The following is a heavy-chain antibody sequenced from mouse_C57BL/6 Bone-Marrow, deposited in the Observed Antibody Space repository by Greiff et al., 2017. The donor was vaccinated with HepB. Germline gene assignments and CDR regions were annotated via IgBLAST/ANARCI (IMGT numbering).Heavy chain of an antibody. V-gene: IGHV5-6*01. D-gene: IGHD1-1*01. CDR3: AIGTVEGRWYFDV. J-gene: IGHJ1*03. CDR2: ISSGGSYT. CDR1: GFPFSSYG. Sequence: EVKLVVSGGDLVKPGGSLKLSFAASGFPFSSYGLFWVRPTPDKRLGWVATISSGGSYTYYPDSVKGRFTISRDNAKNTLYLQMSSLKSEDTAMYYCAIGTVEGRWYFDVWGTGTTVTVSS.